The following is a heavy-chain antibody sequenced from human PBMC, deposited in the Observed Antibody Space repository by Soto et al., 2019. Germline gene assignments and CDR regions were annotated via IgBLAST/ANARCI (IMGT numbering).Heavy chain of an antibody. CDR3: ARSIVAVTALDY. CDR1: GYTFTIYA. CDR2: INAGSGNT. D-gene: IGHD2-21*02. Sequence: ASVKVSCKASGYTFTIYAMHWVRQAPGQRLEWMGWINAGSGNTKYSQKFQGRVTITRDTSASTAYMELSSLRSEDTAVYYCARSIVAVTALDYWGQGTLVTVS. J-gene: IGHJ4*02. V-gene: IGHV1-3*01.